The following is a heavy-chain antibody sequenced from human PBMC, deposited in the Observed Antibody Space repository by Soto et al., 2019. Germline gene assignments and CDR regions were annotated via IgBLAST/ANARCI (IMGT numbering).Heavy chain of an antibody. CDR1: GFTFSSYG. CDR3: AKVGGWELHNY. Sequence: QVQLVESGGGVVQPGRSLRLSCAASGFTFSSYGMHWVRQAPGKGLEWVAVISYDGSNKYYADSVKGRFTISRDHSKTTLYLKMNSMRAEDTAVYYCAKVGGWELHNYWGQGTLVTVSS. V-gene: IGHV3-30*18. CDR2: ISYDGSNK. D-gene: IGHD1-26*01. J-gene: IGHJ4*02.